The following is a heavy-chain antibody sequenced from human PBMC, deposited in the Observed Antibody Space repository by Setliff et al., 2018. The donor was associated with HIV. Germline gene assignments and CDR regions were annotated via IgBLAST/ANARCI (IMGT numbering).Heavy chain of an antibody. J-gene: IGHJ4*02. Sequence: PSETLSLTCTVYGGFIKNSNYYWGWIRQPPGKGLEWIGNIHYSGSTYYNPSLKSRVTISVDTSKRQFSLKLSSVTAADTAVYYCARALGYYYDSSGYVDYWGQGTLVTVSS. D-gene: IGHD3-22*01. V-gene: IGHV4-39*01. CDR3: ARALGYYYDSSGYVDY. CDR2: IHYSGST. CDR1: GGFIKNSNYY.